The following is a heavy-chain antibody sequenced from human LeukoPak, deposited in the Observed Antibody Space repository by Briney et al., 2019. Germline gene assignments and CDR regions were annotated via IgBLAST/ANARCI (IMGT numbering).Heavy chain of an antibody. CDR2: IISSSSTI. CDR3: ARVGPLWFGELFTPLPYYYYYGMDV. J-gene: IGHJ6*02. Sequence: PGGSLRLSCAASGFTFSSYSMNWVRQAPGKGLEWVSYIISSSSTIYYADSVKGRFTTSRDNAKNSLYLQMNSLRDEDTAVYYCARVGPLWFGELFTPLPYYYYYGMDVWGQGTTVTVSS. D-gene: IGHD3-10*01. CDR1: GFTFSSYS. V-gene: IGHV3-48*02.